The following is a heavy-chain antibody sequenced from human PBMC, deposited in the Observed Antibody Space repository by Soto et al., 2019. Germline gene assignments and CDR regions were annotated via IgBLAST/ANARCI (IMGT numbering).Heavy chain of an antibody. CDR1: GFTFSSYA. J-gene: IGHJ4*02. V-gene: IGHV3-23*01. Sequence: GGSLRLSCAASGFTFSSYAMSWVRQAPGKGLEWVSAISDSGGSTYYADSVKGRFTISRDNSKNTLDLQMDSLRAEDTAVYYCTKHRNWGSPKSFAYWGQGTLVTVSS. CDR3: TKHRNWGSPKSFAY. CDR2: ISDSGGST. D-gene: IGHD7-27*01.